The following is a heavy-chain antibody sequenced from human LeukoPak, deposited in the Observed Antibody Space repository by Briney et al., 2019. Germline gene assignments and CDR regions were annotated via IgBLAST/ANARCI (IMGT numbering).Heavy chain of an antibody. CDR2: ISHSGTT. D-gene: IGHD5-12*01. Sequence: SETLSLTCAVSGYSISSGYYWGWIRPPPGKGPEWIGSISHSGTTYNSPSLKSRVTISLATSKNQFSLRLSSVTAADTAVYYCARGTSTIVATFSYWGQGTLITVSS. CDR1: GYSISSGYY. J-gene: IGHJ4*02. V-gene: IGHV4-38-2*01. CDR3: ARGTSTIVATFSY.